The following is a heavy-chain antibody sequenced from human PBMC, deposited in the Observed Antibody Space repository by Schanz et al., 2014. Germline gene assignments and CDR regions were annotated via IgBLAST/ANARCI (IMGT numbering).Heavy chain of an antibody. Sequence: QVQLVQSGAEVKKPGASVKVSCKASGYTFVSYSMHWVRQAPGQGLEWMGRIIPILGIPNYAQKFQGRVTFTADKSTSTAYMELTSLRSEDTAVYYCAGTYCSSTSCYTGYYYMDVWGKGTTVTVSS. CDR1: GYTFVSYS. V-gene: IGHV1-69*09. CDR2: IIPILGIP. D-gene: IGHD2-2*02. J-gene: IGHJ6*03. CDR3: AGTYCSSTSCYTGYYYMDV.